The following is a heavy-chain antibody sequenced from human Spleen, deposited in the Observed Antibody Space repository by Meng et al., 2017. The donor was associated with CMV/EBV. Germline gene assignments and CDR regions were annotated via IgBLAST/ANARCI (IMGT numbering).Heavy chain of an antibody. D-gene: IGHD1-26*01. CDR3: ARDRSIWFDP. V-gene: IGHV1-18*01. CDR1: VYCFTSYG. CDR2: ISPYNDNT. Sequence: VSCKTSVYCFTSYGIRSVRQAPGQGLEWMGRISPYNDNTNYPQKFKSRVILTTETSTTTAYMELRSLRSDDTAVYYCARDRSIWFDPWGQGTLVTVSS. J-gene: IGHJ5*02.